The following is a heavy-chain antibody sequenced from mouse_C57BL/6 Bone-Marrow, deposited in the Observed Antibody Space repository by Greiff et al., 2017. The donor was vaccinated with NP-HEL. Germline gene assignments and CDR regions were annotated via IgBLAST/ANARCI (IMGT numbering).Heavy chain of an antibody. V-gene: IGHV1-19*01. CDR2: INPYNGGT. CDR1: GYTFTDYY. Sequence: VQLKQSGPVLVKPGASVKMSCKASGYTFTDYYMNWVKQSHGKSLEWIGVINPYNGGTSYNQKFKGKATLTVDKSSSTAYMELNSLTSEDSAVYYCASITTYYFDYWGQGTTLTVSS. J-gene: IGHJ2*01. CDR3: ASITTYYFDY. D-gene: IGHD1-2*01.